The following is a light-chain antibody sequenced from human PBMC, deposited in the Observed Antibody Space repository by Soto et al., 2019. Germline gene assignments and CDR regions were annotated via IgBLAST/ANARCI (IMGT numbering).Light chain of an antibody. V-gene: IGKV1-39*01. CDR2: GAS. J-gene: IGKJ1*01. CDR1: QRISTY. CDR3: QQTYSTPWT. Sequence: DIQMTRSPSSLSASVGDRVTITCRASQRISTYLTWFQQKPGKAPKVLIYGASSLQSGVPSRFSGSGSGTDFTLTISSLQPEDFATYFCQQTYSTPWTFGQGTKVDIK.